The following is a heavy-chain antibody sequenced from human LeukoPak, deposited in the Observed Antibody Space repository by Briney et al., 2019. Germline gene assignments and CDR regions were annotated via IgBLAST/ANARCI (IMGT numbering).Heavy chain of an antibody. CDR1: GGSFSSYY. D-gene: IGHD2/OR15-2a*01. Sequence: SETLSLTCAVYGGSFSSYYWSWIRQPPGKGLEWIGYIYYSGSTNYNPSLKSRVTISVDTSKNQFSLKLSSVTAADTAVYYCATEYLGGDAFDIWGQGTMVTVSS. CDR3: ATEYLGGDAFDI. V-gene: IGHV4-59*01. J-gene: IGHJ3*02. CDR2: IYYSGST.